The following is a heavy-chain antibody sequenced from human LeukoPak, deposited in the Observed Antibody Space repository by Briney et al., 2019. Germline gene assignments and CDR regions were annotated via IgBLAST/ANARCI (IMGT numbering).Heavy chain of an antibody. CDR3: ARQGGYGGLFDY. Sequence: GGSLRLSCAASGFTFSSYEMNWVRQTPGKGLEWVSYISSSGSTIYYADSVKGRFTISRDNAKNSLYLQMNSLRAEDTAVYYCARQGGYGGLFDYLLQATMVSVSS. CDR1: GFTFSSYE. V-gene: IGHV3-48*03. CDR2: ISSSGSTI. J-gene: IGHJ4*02. D-gene: IGHD4-23*01.